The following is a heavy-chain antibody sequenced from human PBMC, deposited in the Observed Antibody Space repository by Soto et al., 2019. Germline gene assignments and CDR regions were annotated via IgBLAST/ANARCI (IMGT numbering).Heavy chain of an antibody. Sequence: QITLKESGPTLVKPTQTLTLTCTFSGFSLSADGVGVGWIRQPPGKALEWLALIYWDDDQRYSPYLKTRLAITKDTSKNQVVLTMTNTDPVHTATYYCAHAYGGTSWPNDAFDVWGQGTVVTVSS. V-gene: IGHV2-5*02. CDR3: AHAYGGTSWPNDAFDV. J-gene: IGHJ3*01. CDR1: GFSLSADGVG. CDR2: IYWDDDQ. D-gene: IGHD2-2*01.